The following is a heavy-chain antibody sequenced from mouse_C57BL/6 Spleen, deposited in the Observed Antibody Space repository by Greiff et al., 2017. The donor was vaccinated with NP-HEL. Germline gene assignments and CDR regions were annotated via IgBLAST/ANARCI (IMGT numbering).Heavy chain of an antibody. V-gene: IGHV1-69*01. CDR1: GYTFTSYW. J-gene: IGHJ4*01. CDR2: IDPSDSYT. CDR3: ARSVTYGNYAMDY. Sequence: QVQLQQPGAELVMPGASVKLSCKASGYTFTSYWMHWVKQRPGQGLEWIGEIDPSDSYTNYNGKFKGKATLTADKSSSTAYMQLSSLTSEDSAVYFCARSVTYGNYAMDYWGQGTSVTVSS. D-gene: IGHD2-10*02.